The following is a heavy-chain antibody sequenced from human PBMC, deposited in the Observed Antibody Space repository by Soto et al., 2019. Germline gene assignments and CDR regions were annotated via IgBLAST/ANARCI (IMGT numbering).Heavy chain of an antibody. CDR1: GFTFSSNC. V-gene: IGHV3-33*01. CDR2: IWSDGSNK. D-gene: IGHD3-16*01. CDR3: SRDGGNHTGCLYGMDG. J-gene: IGHJ6*04. Sequence: GGPLRLSCSASGFTFSSNCMHWVRQAPGKGLEWGPVIWSDGSNKYYADSVQGRFTIFRDNSKSTLYLQMNGLRAEDTAVFYCSRDGGNHTGCLYGMDGRGKGTMGAASS.